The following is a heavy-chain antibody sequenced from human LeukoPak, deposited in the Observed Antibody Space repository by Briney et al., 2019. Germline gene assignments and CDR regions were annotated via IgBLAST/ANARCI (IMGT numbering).Heavy chain of an antibody. Sequence: SVKVSCKASGGTFSSYAISWVRQAPGQGLECMGRSIPILGIANYAQKFQGRVAITADKSTSTAYMELSSLRSEDTAVYYCASSVWVVVADFTYGMDVWGQGTTVTVSS. CDR2: SIPILGIA. J-gene: IGHJ6*02. CDR3: ASSVWVVVADFTYGMDV. V-gene: IGHV1-69*04. CDR1: GGTFSSYA. D-gene: IGHD2-15*01.